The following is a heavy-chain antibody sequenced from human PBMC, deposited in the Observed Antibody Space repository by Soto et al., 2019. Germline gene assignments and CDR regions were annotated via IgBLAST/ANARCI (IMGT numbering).Heavy chain of an antibody. D-gene: IGHD3-9*01. CDR2: ISYDGDHK. V-gene: IGHV3-30-3*01. CDR3: ARDPAPQDNGNLTGYFHFDY. CDR1: GFSFSTYA. J-gene: IGHJ4*02. Sequence: QVQLVESGGGVVQPGRSLRLSCAASGFSFSTYAMHWVRQAPGKGLEWVAVISYDGDHKYYTDSVKGRFTISRDNSKNTLYLQMNSLRGEDTAVYYCARDPAPQDNGNLTGYFHFDYWGQGTLVTVSS.